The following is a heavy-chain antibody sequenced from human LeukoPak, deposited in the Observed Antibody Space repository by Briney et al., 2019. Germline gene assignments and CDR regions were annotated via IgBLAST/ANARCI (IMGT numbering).Heavy chain of an antibody. CDR2: ISYDGSNK. Sequence: GGSLRLSCAASGFTFSSYGMHWVRQAPGKGLEWVAVISYDGSNKYYADSVKGRFTISRDNSKNTLYLQMNSLRAEDTAVYYCAKDIIAAAGSRGPEYYYYCGMDVWGQGTTVTVSS. CDR3: AKDIIAAAGSRGPEYYYYCGMDV. V-gene: IGHV3-30*18. D-gene: IGHD6-13*01. J-gene: IGHJ6*02. CDR1: GFTFSSYG.